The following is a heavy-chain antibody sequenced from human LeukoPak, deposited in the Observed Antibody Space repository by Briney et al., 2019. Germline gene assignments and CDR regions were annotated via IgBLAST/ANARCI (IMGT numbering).Heavy chain of an antibody. CDR2: ISSSSSTI. D-gene: IGHD5-12*01. V-gene: IGHV3-48*01. CDR3: ARDVDIVATIYGDAFDI. CDR1: GFTLSTYS. Sequence: GGSLRLSCAASGFTLSTYSMNWVRQAPGKGLEWVSYISSSSSTIYYADSVRGRFTISRDNAKNSLYLQMNSLRAEDTAAYYCARDVDIVATIYGDAFDIWGQGTMVTVSS. J-gene: IGHJ3*02.